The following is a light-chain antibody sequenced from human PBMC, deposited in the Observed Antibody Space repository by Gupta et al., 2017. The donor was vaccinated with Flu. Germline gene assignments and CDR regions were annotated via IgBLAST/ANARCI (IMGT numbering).Light chain of an antibody. CDR1: KLGEKY. Sequence: SYEMTQPPSDSVSPGQKASIHSSGDKLGEKYGCWYKQKSGQSPVLVIYQDTKRPSGIPERFSGSNSGNTATLTISGTQTMDEADYYCQAWDSGTAVFGGGTKLTVL. CDR3: QAWDSGTAV. J-gene: IGLJ2*01. V-gene: IGLV3-1*01. CDR2: QDT.